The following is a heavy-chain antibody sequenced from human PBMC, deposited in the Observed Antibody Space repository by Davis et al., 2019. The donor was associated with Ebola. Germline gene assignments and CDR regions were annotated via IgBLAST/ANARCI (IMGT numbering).Heavy chain of an antibody. Sequence: ASVQVTCKASGYTLQNSAISWVRQAPGQGLERMGWISPFNGNTAYAQILQGRVTMTTDTSTGTAYMELRSLRSDDTAVYFCARTSIVGTTTTASDIWDQGTMVTVSS. CDR3: ARTSIVGTTTTASDI. J-gene: IGHJ3*02. D-gene: IGHD1-26*01. CDR1: GYTLQNSA. V-gene: IGHV1-18*01. CDR2: ISPFNGNT.